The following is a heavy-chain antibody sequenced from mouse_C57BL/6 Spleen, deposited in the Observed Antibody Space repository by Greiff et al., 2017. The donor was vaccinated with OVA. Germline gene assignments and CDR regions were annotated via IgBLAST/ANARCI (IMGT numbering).Heavy chain of an antibody. CDR3: TSYSNYLYYAMAY. CDR1: GYTFTDYE. J-gene: IGHJ4*01. Sequence: VQLQQSGAELVRPGASVTLSCKASGYTFTDYEMHWVKQTPVHGLEWIGAIDPETGGTAYTQKFKGKAILTADKSSSTAYMELRSLTSEDSAVYYGTSYSNYLYYAMAYWGQGTSVTVSS. CDR2: IDPETGGT. D-gene: IGHD2-5*01. V-gene: IGHV1-15*01.